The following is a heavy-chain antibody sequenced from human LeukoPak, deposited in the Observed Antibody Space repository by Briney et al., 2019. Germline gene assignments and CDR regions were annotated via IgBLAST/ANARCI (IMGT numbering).Heavy chain of an antibody. CDR1: GDSMNEYY. V-gene: IGHV4-59*01. CDR2: VFYTGRT. J-gene: IGHJ6*03. CDR3: ARAPVSTAYLHYYSMDV. D-gene: IGHD3-16*01. Sequence: SETLSLTCTVSGDSMNEYYWSWVRQPPGKGLELIGYVFYTGRTNYRPSLKNRVTISLDTSKNQFSLRLSSVTAADTAVYYCARAPVSTAYLHYYSMDVWGKGTMVTVSS.